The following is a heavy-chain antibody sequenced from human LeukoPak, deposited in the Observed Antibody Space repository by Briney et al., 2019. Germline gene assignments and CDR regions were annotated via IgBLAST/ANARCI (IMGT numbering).Heavy chain of an antibody. D-gene: IGHD3-3*01. V-gene: IGHV3-7*01. CDR3: ARETSVYDFWTTTKYYSYMDV. CDR1: GFTFSGHW. J-gene: IGHJ6*03. Sequence: GGSLRLSCAASGFTFSGHWMSWVRQAPGKGLEWVANINQGGSDKYYVDSVKGRFTVSRDNAKKSLYLQMTSLRAEDTAVYYCARETSVYDFWTTTKYYSYMDVWGKGTTVTVSS. CDR2: INQGGSDK.